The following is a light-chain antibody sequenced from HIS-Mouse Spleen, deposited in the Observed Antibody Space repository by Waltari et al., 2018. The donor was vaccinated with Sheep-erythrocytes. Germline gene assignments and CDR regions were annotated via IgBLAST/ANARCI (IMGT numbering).Light chain of an antibody. J-gene: IGLJ1*01. CDR3: CSYAGSYNHV. CDR2: DVS. Sequence: QSALTQPRSVSGSPGQSVTISCTGTSSVVGGYNYVSWYQQHPGKAPKLMIYDVSKRPSGVPDRFSGSKSGNTASLTISGLQAEDEADYYCCSYAGSYNHVFATGTKVTVL. V-gene: IGLV2-11*01. CDR1: SSVVGGYNY.